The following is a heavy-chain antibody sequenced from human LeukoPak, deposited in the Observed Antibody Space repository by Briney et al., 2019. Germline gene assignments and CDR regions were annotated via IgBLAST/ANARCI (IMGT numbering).Heavy chain of an antibody. CDR2: TDGGASST. D-gene: IGHD2-2*02. J-gene: IGHJ5*02. CDR3: AKGGRECSSTTCYTLYNWFDP. Sequence: GGSLRLSCAASGFTFSNHWMHWVRQVPGKGLVWLSRTDGGASSTSYADGVKGRFSISRDNGKSTLYLQMNSLRVEDTAIYYCAKGGRECSSTTCYTLYNWFDPWGQGTLVTVSS. CDR1: GFTFSNHW. V-gene: IGHV3-74*01.